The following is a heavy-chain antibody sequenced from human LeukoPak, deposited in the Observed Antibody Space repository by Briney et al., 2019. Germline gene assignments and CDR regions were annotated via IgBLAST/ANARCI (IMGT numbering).Heavy chain of an antibody. CDR2: ISGSGNRI. Sequence: PGGSLRLSCAASGFTFNSYAMSWVRQAPGEGLEWVSAISGSGNRIYYADSVKGRFTISRDNSKNTLYLQMNSLRVEDTAVYYCAKGGDIVVVPAATLDYWGQGTLVTVSS. CDR1: GFTFNSYA. CDR3: AKGGDIVVVPAATLDY. D-gene: IGHD2-2*01. V-gene: IGHV3-23*01. J-gene: IGHJ4*02.